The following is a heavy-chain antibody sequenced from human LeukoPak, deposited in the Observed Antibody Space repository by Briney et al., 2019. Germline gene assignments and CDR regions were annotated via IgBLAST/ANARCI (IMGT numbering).Heavy chain of an antibody. CDR3: AKDLKATS. J-gene: IGHJ5*02. Sequence: EGSLRLSCAASGFAFSSFYMSWVRQAPGKGLEWVSGISGSGGTTYYADSVKGRFTISRDNSKNTLSLQMSSLRAEDTAVYYCAKDLKATSWGPGTLVTVSS. D-gene: IGHD1-26*01. V-gene: IGHV3-23*01. CDR1: GFAFSSFY. CDR2: ISGSGGTT.